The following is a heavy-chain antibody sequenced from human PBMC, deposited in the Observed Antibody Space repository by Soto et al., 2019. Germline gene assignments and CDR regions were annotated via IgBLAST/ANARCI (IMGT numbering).Heavy chain of an antibody. V-gene: IGHV1-18*01. CDR2: ISAYNGNT. J-gene: IGHJ5*02. CDR3: ARVKGSGYHTGFEP. Sequence: GQGLEWMGWISAYNGNTNYAQKLQGRVTMTTDTSTSTAYMELRSLRSDDTAVYFCARVKGSGYHTGFEPWGQGALVTGSS. D-gene: IGHD3-3*01.